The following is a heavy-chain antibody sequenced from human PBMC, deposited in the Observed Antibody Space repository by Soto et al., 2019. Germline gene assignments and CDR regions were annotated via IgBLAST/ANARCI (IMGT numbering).Heavy chain of an antibody. J-gene: IGHJ3*02. CDR1: GGSISSYY. V-gene: IGHV4-59*01. CDR2: IYYSGST. CDR3: ARVWGGAFDI. Sequence: QVQLQESGPGLVKPSETLSLTCTVSGGSISSYYWSWIRQPPGKGLEWIGYIYYSGSTNYNPSLKSRVTISVDTCKNQFSLKLSSVTAADTAVYYCARVWGGAFDIWGQGTMVTVSS. D-gene: IGHD3-10*01.